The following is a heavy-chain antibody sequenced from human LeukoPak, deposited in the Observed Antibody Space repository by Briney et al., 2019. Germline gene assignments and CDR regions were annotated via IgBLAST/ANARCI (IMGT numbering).Heavy chain of an antibody. CDR2: INPNSGDT. D-gene: IGHD4-23*01. Sequence: GASVKVSCKASGYTFTGYYIHWVRQAPRQGLEWMGWINPNSGDTKYAQNFQGRVTMTRDTSISTAYMDLSSLRSGDTAVYYCARSKSSDYGGRYFFDYWGEGTLVTVSS. CDR3: ARSKSSDYGGRYFFDY. CDR1: GYTFTGYY. J-gene: IGHJ4*02. V-gene: IGHV1-2*02.